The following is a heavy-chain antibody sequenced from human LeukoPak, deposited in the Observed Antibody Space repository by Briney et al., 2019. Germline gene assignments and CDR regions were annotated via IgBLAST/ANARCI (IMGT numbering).Heavy chain of an antibody. CDR2: IYTSGGT. CDR1: SDSISSYY. D-gene: IGHD6-19*01. CDR3: EREVGQYNSGWLSSEFYFDY. Sequence: SETLSLTCTVSSDSISSYYWNWIRQPAGKGLEWIGRIYTSGGTNYNASLKSRVTMPVDTSKNQFYRKLRSVSAADPAVYYCEREVGQYNSGWLSSEFYFDYWGQGTLVTVSS. J-gene: IGHJ4*02. V-gene: IGHV4-4*07.